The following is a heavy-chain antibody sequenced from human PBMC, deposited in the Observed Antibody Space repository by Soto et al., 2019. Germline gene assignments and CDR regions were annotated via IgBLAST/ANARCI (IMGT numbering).Heavy chain of an antibody. CDR2: INAGNGNT. V-gene: IGHV1-3*01. J-gene: IGHJ6*02. CDR1: GYTFTSYA. Sequence: GASVKVSCKASGYTFTSYAMHWVRQAPGQRLEWMGWINAGNGNTKYSQKFQGRVTITRDTSASTAYMELSSLRSEDTAVYYCASGDWNYSGERDYYYYGMDVWGQGTTVTVSS. D-gene: IGHD1-7*01. CDR3: ASGDWNYSGERDYYYYGMDV.